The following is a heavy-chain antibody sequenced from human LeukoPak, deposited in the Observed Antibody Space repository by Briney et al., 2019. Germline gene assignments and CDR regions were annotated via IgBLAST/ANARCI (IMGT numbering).Heavy chain of an antibody. J-gene: IGHJ3*02. D-gene: IGHD4-23*01. CDR2: ISFDESDT. Sequence: PGGSLRLSCAASGFAFSSYGMHWVRQAPGKGLEWVAVISFDESDTYYADSVKGRFTVSRDNSKNMLHLQMNSLRPEDTAVYYCARDKYGGNSNAFDIWGQGTLVTVSS. V-gene: IGHV3-30*03. CDR3: ARDKYGGNSNAFDI. CDR1: GFAFSSYG.